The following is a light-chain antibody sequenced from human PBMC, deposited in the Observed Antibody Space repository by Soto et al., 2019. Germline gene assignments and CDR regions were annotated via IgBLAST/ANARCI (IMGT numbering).Light chain of an antibody. V-gene: IGKV3-11*01. CDR3: QQRSNWPLT. J-gene: IGKJ4*01. CDR2: DAS. Sequence: EIVLTQSPATLSLSPGERATLSSRASQSVNPSLAWYQQRPGQAPRLLMYDASNRATGIPARFSGRGSGTDFTLTIDSLEPEDFAVYYCQQRSNWPLTFGGGTKVEIK. CDR1: QSVNPS.